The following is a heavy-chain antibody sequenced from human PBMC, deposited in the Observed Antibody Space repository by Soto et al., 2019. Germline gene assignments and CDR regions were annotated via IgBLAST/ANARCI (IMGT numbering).Heavy chain of an antibody. D-gene: IGHD5-18*01. V-gene: IGHV5-51*01. J-gene: IGHJ3*02. Sequence: XESLKVFWQSSGYHFKTYWIALVLQMPGQGLEWMGIIYPGDSDTTYSPSFQGQVTISVDKTISTAYLQLSSLKASDTAMYYCARQQSYMDTINNDAFDIWGQGTMVTVSS. CDR2: IYPGDSDT. CDR1: GYHFKTYW. CDR3: ARQQSYMDTINNDAFDI.